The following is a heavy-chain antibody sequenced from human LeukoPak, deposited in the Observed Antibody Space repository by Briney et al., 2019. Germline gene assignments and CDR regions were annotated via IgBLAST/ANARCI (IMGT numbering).Heavy chain of an antibody. Sequence: SVKVSCKASGGTFSSYAISWVRQAPGQGLEWMGGIIPIFGTANYAQKFQGRVTITADESTSTAYMELSSLRSEDTAVYYCARGAVRLLLFGDSGRKSKTYFDYWGQGTLVTVSS. CDR2: IIPIFGTA. V-gene: IGHV1-69*13. D-gene: IGHD3-10*01. CDR3: ARGAVRLLLFGDSGRKSKTYFDY. J-gene: IGHJ4*02. CDR1: GGTFSSYA.